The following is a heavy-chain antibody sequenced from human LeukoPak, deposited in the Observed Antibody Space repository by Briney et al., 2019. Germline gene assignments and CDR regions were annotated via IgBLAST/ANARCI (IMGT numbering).Heavy chain of an antibody. CDR3: ARLHYGSGTPPYYGMDV. V-gene: IGHV5-51*01. J-gene: IGHJ6*02. Sequence: GESLKISCKGSEYRFTSYWIAWVRQMPGKGLEWMGIIYPGDSDTRYSPSFQGQVTISADKSISTAYLQWSSLKASDTAMYYCARLHYGSGTPPYYGMDVWGQGTTVTVSS. D-gene: IGHD3-10*01. CDR1: EYRFTSYW. CDR2: IYPGDSDT.